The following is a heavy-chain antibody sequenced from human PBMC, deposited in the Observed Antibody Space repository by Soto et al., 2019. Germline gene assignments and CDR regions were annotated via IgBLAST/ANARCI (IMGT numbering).Heavy chain of an antibody. V-gene: IGHV1-2*04. CDR2: INPNSGGT. J-gene: IGHJ6*02. Sequence: QVQLVQSGAEVKKPGASVKVSCKASGYTFTGYYMHWVRQAPGQGLEWMGWINPNSGGTNYAQKFQGWVTMTRDTSITTAYMELSRLRSDDTAVYYCARDNGSCIYHNVRYSGMDVWGQGTTVTVSS. D-gene: IGHD3-10*01. CDR1: GYTFTGYY. CDR3: ARDNGSCIYHNVRYSGMDV.